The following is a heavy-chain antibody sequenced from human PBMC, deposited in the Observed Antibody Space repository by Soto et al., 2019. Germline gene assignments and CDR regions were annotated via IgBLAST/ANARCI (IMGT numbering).Heavy chain of an antibody. CDR1: GFTISNYA. Sequence: PGESLKISCGVSGFTISNYAMTWVRHSPGKGLEWVSSISGSGDSTHYADSVKGRFTISRDNSKNTLYLQMNSLRADDSAEYYCAKNDDDIYGTLYCLDNWGRGTLVTVSS. CDR3: AKNDDDIYGTLYCLDN. D-gene: IGHD3-16*01. CDR2: ISGSGDST. V-gene: IGHV3-23*01. J-gene: IGHJ4*02.